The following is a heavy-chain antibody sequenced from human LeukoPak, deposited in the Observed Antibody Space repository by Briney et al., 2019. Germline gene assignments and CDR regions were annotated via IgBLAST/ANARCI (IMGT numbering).Heavy chain of an antibody. V-gene: IGHV3-23*01. CDR3: AKRGVVIRVILVGFHKEAYYFDS. CDR1: GFTFSSYA. J-gene: IGHJ4*02. CDR2: ISDSGGGT. D-gene: IGHD3-22*01. Sequence: GGPLRLSCAASGFTFSSYAMSWVRQAPGKGLEWVAGISDSGGGTNYADSVKGRFTISRDNPKNTLYLQMNSLRAEDTAVYFCAKRGVVIRVILVGFHKEAYYFDSWGQGALVTVSS.